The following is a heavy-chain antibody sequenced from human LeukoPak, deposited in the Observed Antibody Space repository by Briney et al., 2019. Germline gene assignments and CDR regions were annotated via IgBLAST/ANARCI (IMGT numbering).Heavy chain of an antibody. CDR3: ARGDFWSGYYLSLTRPAWHGMDV. Sequence: ASVKVSCKVSGYTLTELSMHWVRQAPGKGLEWMGGFDPEDGETIYAQKFQGRVTMTEDTSTDTAYMELSSLGSEDTAVYYCARGDFWSGYYLSLTRPAWHGMDVWGQGTTVTVSS. V-gene: IGHV1-24*01. CDR2: FDPEDGET. CDR1: GYTLTELS. D-gene: IGHD3-3*01. J-gene: IGHJ6*02.